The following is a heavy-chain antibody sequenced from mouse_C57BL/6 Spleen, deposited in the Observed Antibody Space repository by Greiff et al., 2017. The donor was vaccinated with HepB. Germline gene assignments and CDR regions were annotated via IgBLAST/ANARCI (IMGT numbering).Heavy chain of an antibody. J-gene: IGHJ4*01. CDR3: ARGDYYDSTGDAMDY. V-gene: IGHV1-55*01. CDR2: IYPGSGST. CDR1: GYTFTSYW. D-gene: IGHD2-4*01. Sequence: QVHVKQPGAELVKPGASVKMSCKASGYTFTSYWITWVKQRPGQGLEWIGDIYPGSGSTNYNEKFKSKATLTVDTSSSTAYMQLSSLTSEDSAVYYCARGDYYDSTGDAMDYWGQGTSVTVSS.